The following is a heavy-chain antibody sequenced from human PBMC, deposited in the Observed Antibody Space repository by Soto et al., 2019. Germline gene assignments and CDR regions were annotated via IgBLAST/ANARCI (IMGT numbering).Heavy chain of an antibody. J-gene: IGHJ4*02. Sequence: GGSLRLSCAASGFTVSSNYMSRVRQAPGRGLEWVSTIYSSGTTYYADSVKGRFTISRDSSKNTLSPQMNSLRAEDTAVYYCERVNVVVVAATVEYEYYFDYWGQGTLVTVSS. CDR2: IYSSGTT. CDR1: GFTVSSNY. D-gene: IGHD2-15*01. V-gene: IGHV3-53*01. CDR3: ERVNVVVVAATVEYEYYFDY.